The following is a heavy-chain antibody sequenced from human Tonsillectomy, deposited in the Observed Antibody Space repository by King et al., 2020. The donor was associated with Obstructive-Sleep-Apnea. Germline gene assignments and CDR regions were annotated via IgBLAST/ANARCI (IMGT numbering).Heavy chain of an antibody. J-gene: IGHJ4*02. CDR3: ARVSGYCSGGSCSVDY. CDR2: INPNSGGT. V-gene: IGHV1-2*02. CDR1: GYTFTGYY. D-gene: IGHD2-15*01. Sequence: VQLVESGAEVKKPGASVKVSCKASGYTFTGYYMHWVRQAPGQGLEWMGWINPNSGGTNYAQKFQGRVTMTRDTSISTAYMELSRLRSDDTAVYYCARVSGYCSGGSCSVDYWGQGTLAT.